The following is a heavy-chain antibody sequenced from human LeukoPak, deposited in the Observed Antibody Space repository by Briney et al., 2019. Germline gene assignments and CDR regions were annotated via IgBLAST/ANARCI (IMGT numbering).Heavy chain of an antibody. V-gene: IGHV3-23*01. Sequence: GGSLRLSCAASGFTFSSYAMSWVRQAPGKGLEWVSAISVSGNTYHADSVKGRFTISRDSSKNTLYLQMNSLRAEDAAVYYCAKAPVTTCSGAYCYPFDYWGQGTLVTVSS. CDR2: ISVSGNT. CDR3: AKAPVTTCSGAYCYPFDY. CDR1: GFTFSSYA. D-gene: IGHD2-15*01. J-gene: IGHJ4*02.